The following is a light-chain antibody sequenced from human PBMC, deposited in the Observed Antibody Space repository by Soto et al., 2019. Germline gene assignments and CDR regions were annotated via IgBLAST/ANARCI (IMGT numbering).Light chain of an antibody. V-gene: IGKV3-20*01. CDR2: GAS. Sequence: EIVLTHSPGTLSLSPGERATLSCRASQSVSSSYLAWYQQKPGQAPRLLIYGASSRATGIPDRFSGSGSGTDFTLTISRLEPEDFAVYYCQQYGSSPPVTFGPGTKVDI. CDR3: QQYGSSPPVT. CDR1: QSVSSSY. J-gene: IGKJ3*01.